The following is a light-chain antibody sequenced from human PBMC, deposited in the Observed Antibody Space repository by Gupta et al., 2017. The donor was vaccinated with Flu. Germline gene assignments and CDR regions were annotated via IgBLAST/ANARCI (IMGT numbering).Light chain of an antibody. V-gene: IGLV2-18*02. CDR1: SSDVGTYNR. CDR2: EVS. CDR3: SSYTSSYPFV. Sequence: QSALTQPPSVSGSPVHSVPISSTGTSSDVGTYNRVSWYQQPPGTTPKLMSDEVSNRPSGVPDRFSGSKSGNTASLTISRLQGEDEADYYCSSYTSSYPFVFGTGTKVTVL. J-gene: IGLJ1*01.